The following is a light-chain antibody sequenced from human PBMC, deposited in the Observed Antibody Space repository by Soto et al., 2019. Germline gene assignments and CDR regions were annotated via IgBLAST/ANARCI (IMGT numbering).Light chain of an antibody. CDR1: QSVRSN. J-gene: IGKJ1*01. CDR2: GAS. CDR3: QQYNNWPFPAWT. V-gene: IGKV3-15*01. Sequence: EIVMTQSPATLYVSTGERATLSCRASQSVRSNLAWYQHKPGQAPRLLIYGASTRATGIPARFSGSGSGTEFTLTISSLQSEVFAVYYCQQYNNWPFPAWTFGQGKKVELK.